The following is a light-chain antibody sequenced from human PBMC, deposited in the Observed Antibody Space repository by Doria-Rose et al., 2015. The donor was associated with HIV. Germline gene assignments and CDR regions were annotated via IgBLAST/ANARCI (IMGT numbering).Light chain of an antibody. J-gene: IGKJ1*01. Sequence: TQSPGNLSLSPGERATLSCRASRSFSSNYLAWYQQKPGQAPSLLIYDGSTRATGIPDRFSASGSGTDFTLTINRLEPEDFALYYCHQYGTSWTFGQGTKVEI. CDR2: DGS. CDR1: RSFSSNY. CDR3: HQYGTSWT. V-gene: IGKV3-20*01.